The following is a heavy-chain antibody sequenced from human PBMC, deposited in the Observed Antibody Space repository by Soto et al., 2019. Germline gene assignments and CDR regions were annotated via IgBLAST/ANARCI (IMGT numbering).Heavy chain of an antibody. D-gene: IGHD3-22*01. Sequence: SETLSLTCTVSGGSISSGDYYWSWIRQPPGKGLEWIGYIYYSGSTYYNPSLKSRVTISVDTSKNQFSLKLSSVTAADTAVYYCARGYDSSGYYPSDYWGQGTLVTVSS. CDR3: ARGYDSSGYYPSDY. CDR2: IYYSGST. CDR1: GGSISSGDYY. V-gene: IGHV4-30-4*01. J-gene: IGHJ4*02.